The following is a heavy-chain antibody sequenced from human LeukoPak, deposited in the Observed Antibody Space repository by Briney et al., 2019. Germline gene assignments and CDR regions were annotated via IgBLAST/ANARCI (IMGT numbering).Heavy chain of an antibody. V-gene: IGHV3-30*02. Sequence: GGSLRLSCAASGFTFNSYGMHWVRQAPGKGLEWVAFIRYDGGKSYFADSVKGRFALSRDNSKNTLYLQMSSLRPEDTAVYFCAKDGGYYYMDVWGKGTTVTVSS. CDR2: IRYDGGKS. D-gene: IGHD3-3*01. J-gene: IGHJ6*03. CDR3: AKDGGYYYMDV. CDR1: GFTFNSYG.